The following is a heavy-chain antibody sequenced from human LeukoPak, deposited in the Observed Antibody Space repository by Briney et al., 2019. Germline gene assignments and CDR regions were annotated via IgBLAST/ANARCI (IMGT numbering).Heavy chain of an antibody. CDR3: AKDPRKDYRGSPNWFDP. Sequence: GGSLRLSCAASGFTFSSYAMHWVRQAPGKGLEWVAVISYDGSNKYYADSVKGRFTISRDNSKNTLYLQMNSLRAEDTAVYYCAKDPRKDYRGSPNWFDPWGQGTLVTVSS. D-gene: IGHD4-11*01. V-gene: IGHV3-30-3*01. J-gene: IGHJ5*02. CDR2: ISYDGSNK. CDR1: GFTFSSYA.